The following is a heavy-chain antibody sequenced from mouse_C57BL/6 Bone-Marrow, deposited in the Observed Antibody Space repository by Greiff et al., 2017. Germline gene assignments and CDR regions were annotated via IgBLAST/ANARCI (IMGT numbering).Heavy chain of an antibody. V-gene: IGHV7-3*01. Sequence: EVKLVESGGGLVQPGGSLSLSCAASGFTFTDYYMSWVRQPPGKALEWLGFIRNKANGYTTEYSASVKGRFTISRDNSQSILYLQMNALRAEDSATYYCARSSITGPCAYWGQGTLVTVSA. CDR1: GFTFTDYY. CDR2: IRNKANGYTT. J-gene: IGHJ3*01. CDR3: ARSSITGPCAY. D-gene: IGHD4-1*01.